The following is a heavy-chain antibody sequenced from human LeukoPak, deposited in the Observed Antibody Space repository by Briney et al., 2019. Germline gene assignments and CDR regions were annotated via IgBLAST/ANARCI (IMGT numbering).Heavy chain of an antibody. J-gene: IGHJ4*02. CDR1: GFTFSSYG. CDR3: ARGRASRVYVWGSYRARIDY. D-gene: IGHD3-16*02. CDR2: IWYDGSNK. V-gene: IGHV3-33*01. Sequence: GRSLRLSCAASGFTFSSYGMHWVRQAPGKGLEWVAVIWYDGSNKYYADSVKGRFTISRDNSKNTLYLQMNSLRAEDTAVYYCARGRASRVYVWGSYRARIDYWGQGTLVTVSS.